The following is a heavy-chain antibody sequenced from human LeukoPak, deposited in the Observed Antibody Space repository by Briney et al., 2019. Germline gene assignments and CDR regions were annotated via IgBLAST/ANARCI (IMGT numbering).Heavy chain of an antibody. D-gene: IGHD3-10*01. J-gene: IGHJ5*02. Sequence: SETLSLTCAVYGGSFSGYYWSWIRQPPGKGLEWIGEINHSGSTNYNPSLKSRVTISVDTSKNQFSLKLSSVTAADTAVYYCARGLLWFGSKGWFDPWGQGTLVTVSS. CDR1: GGSFSGYY. CDR3: ARGLLWFGSKGWFDP. CDR2: INHSGST. V-gene: IGHV4-34*01.